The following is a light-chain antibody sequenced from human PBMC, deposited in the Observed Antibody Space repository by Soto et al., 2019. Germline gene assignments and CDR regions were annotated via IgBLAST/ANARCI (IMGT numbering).Light chain of an antibody. V-gene: IGKV3-11*01. CDR2: DAS. CDR1: QGVGRF. Sequence: EIVLTQSPATLSLSPGERAALSCRASQGVGRFLAWYQQKPGQAPRLLIYDASNRATGIPARFSGSGSETDFTLAIDNLEPEDFAVYYCQQRGVWPLTFGGGTKVEIK. CDR3: QQRGVWPLT. J-gene: IGKJ4*01.